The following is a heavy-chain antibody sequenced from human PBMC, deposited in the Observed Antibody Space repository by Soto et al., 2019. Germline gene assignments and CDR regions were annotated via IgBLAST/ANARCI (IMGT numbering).Heavy chain of an antibody. J-gene: IGHJ5*02. Sequence: PSETLSLTCTVSGASISGFYWSWIRKSAGKGLEWIGRIYATGTTDYNPSLKSRVMMSVETSKKQFSLKLRSVTAEYSAVYDCVRDGTKTVRGWFDTWGQGISVTVSS. D-gene: IGHD1-1*01. CDR3: VRDGTKTVRGWFDT. V-gene: IGHV4-4*07. CDR1: GASISGFY. CDR2: IYATGTT.